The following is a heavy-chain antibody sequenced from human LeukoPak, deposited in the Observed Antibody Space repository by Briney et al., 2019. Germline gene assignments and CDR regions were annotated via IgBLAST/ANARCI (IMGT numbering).Heavy chain of an antibody. CDR3: ARHMGYCSSTSCSRNYYGMDV. J-gene: IGHJ6*02. V-gene: IGHV4-31*03. D-gene: IGHD2-2*01. CDR1: GGSISSGGYY. Sequence: SETLSLTCTVSGGSISSGGYYWSWIRQHPGKGLEWIGYIYYSGSTYYNPSLKSRVTISVDTSKNQFSLKLSSVTAADTAVYYCARHMGYCSSTSCSRNYYGMDVWGQGTTVTVSS. CDR2: IYYSGST.